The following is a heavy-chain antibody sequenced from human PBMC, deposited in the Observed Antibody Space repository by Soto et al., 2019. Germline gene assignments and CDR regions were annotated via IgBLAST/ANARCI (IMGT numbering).Heavy chain of an antibody. D-gene: IGHD2-15*01. CDR3: AKHGTYCSGGSCSVFDY. J-gene: IGHJ4*02. V-gene: IGHV4-59*08. CDR1: GGSITSYY. CDR2: MSYSGGT. Sequence: SETLSLTCTVSGGSITSYYWSWIRQPPGRGLEWIGYMSYSGGTNYNPSLKSRVTTSVDTSKNQFSLKLSSVSAADTAVYYCAKHGTYCSGGSCSVFDYWGQGTLVTVSS.